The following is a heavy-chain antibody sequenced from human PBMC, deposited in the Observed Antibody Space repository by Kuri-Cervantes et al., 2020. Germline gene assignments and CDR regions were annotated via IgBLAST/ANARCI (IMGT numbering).Heavy chain of an antibody. CDR1: GFTFGSYG. D-gene: IGHD3-3*01. CDR3: AKDTYYDFWSGFHYYGMDV. Sequence: GGSLRLSCAASGFTFGSYGMHWVRQAPGKGLEWVAVISYDGSNKYYADSVKGRFTISRDNSKNTPYLQMNSLRAEDTAVYYCAKDTYYDFWSGFHYYGMDVWGQGTTVTDSS. J-gene: IGHJ6*02. CDR2: ISYDGSNK. V-gene: IGHV3-30*18.